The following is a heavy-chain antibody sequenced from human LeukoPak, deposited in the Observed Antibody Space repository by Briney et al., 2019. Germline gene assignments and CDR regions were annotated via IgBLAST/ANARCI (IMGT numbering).Heavy chain of an antibody. D-gene: IGHD3-22*01. V-gene: IGHV3-21*01. CDR3: ARCLYYDSSGFIGY. J-gene: IGHJ4*02. CDR2: ISSSSSYI. Sequence: PGGSLRLSCAPSGFTFSSYSMNWVRQAPGEGREWVSSISSSSSYIYYADSVKGRFTISRDNAKNSLYLQMNSLRAGDTAVYYCARCLYYDSSGFIGYWGQGTLVTVSS. CDR1: GFTFSSYS.